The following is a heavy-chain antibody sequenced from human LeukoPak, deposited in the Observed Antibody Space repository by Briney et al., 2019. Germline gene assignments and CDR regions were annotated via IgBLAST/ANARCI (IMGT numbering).Heavy chain of an antibody. D-gene: IGHD2-2*02. CDR1: GGSISNGGYS. CDR2: IYHSGST. J-gene: IGHJ4*02. CDR3: ARISGYCSSTSCYTGLVDY. V-gene: IGHV4-30-2*01. Sequence: PSQTLSLTCAVSGGSISNGGYSWSWIRQPPGKGLEWIGYIYHSGSTYYNPSLKSRVTISVDRSKNQFSLKLSSVTAADTAVYYCARISGYCSSTSCYTGLVDYWGQGTLVTVSS.